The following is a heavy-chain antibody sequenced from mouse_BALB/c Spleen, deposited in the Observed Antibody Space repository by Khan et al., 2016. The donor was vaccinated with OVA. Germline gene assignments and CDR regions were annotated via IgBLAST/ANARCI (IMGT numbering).Heavy chain of an antibody. CDR2: IWSGGTT. D-gene: IGHD2-4*01. V-gene: IGHV2-2*02. J-gene: IGHJ3*01. CDR1: GFSLTTYG. Sequence: VQLQQSGPGLVQPSQSLSITCTVSGFSLTTYGVHWVRQSPGKGLEWLGMIWSGGTTDYSAAFLSRLSITKANSNSQFFVKMNNLQANDTAIYYCARNYDYDEGLAYWGQGTLVTVSA. CDR3: ARNYDYDEGLAY.